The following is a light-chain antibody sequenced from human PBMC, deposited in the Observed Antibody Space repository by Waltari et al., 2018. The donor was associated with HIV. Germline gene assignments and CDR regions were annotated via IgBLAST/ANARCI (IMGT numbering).Light chain of an antibody. V-gene: IGLV1-44*01. CDR2: SND. J-gene: IGLJ1*01. Sequence: QSVVTHPHSASGASGQRITLSCSGSTTHIGNNLPSSYQHLPGAAPKLLIYSNDQRPSGVPDRISGSKSGTSASLAISGLQPEDEADYYCASWDDKLKGYVFGSGTKVTVL. CDR3: ASWDDKLKGYV. CDR1: TTHIGNNL.